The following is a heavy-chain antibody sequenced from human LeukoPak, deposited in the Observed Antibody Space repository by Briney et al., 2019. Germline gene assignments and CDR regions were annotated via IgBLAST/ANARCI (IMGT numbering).Heavy chain of an antibody. CDR3: AKDPRKGPLIWCDL. CDR1: GFTFSSYA. V-gene: IGHV3-23*01. Sequence: GGSLRLSCAASGFTFSSYAMSWVRQAPGKGLEWVSAISGSGGSTYYADSVKGRFPLYRDNSKHTLYLQMNSLRAEDTAVYYWAKDPRKGPLIWCDLWGQGTLVSVSS. J-gene: IGHJ5*02. CDR2: ISGSGGST.